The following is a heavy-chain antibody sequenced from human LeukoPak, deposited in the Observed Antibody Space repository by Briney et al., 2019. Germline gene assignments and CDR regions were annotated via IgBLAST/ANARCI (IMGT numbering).Heavy chain of an antibody. J-gene: IGHJ4*02. CDR3: ARGGEYNYGFFDY. Sequence: PGGSLRLSCAASGFTFSSYWMHWVRQAPGKGLAWVSRINSDGSSTSYADSVKGRFTISRDNAKNTLYLQMNSLRAEDTAVYYCARGGEYNYGFFDYWGQGTLVTVSS. V-gene: IGHV3-74*01. CDR1: GFTFSSYW. D-gene: IGHD5-18*01. CDR2: INSDGSST.